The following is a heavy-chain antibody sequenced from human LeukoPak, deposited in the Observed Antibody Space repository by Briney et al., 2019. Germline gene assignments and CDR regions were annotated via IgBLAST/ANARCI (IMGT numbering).Heavy chain of an antibody. CDR2: ISTGSGTV. D-gene: IGHD1-14*01. CDR1: GLSLSSNN. V-gene: IGHV3-48*04. J-gene: IGHJ2*01. CDR3: TKDLGLRRMI. Sequence: GGSLRLSCAASGLSLSSNNMHWVRQAPGRGLEWLSYISTGSGTVFSADSVKGRFSISRDNARESLFSEMNSLRVDDTAVYYCTKDLGLRRMIWGRGTLVIVSS.